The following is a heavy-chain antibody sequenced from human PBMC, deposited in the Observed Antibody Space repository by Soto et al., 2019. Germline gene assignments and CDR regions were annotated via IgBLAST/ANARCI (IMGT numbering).Heavy chain of an antibody. Sequence: EVQLLESGGGLVQPGGSLRLSCAASQFTFSNFAMSWVRQAPGKGLEWVSTITGAGSITYYTDSVKGRFAISRDNSQNTLYLQMNTLTTEDTAVYYCAKGGATYWLLTHDSWGQGTLVTVSS. CDR1: QFTFSNFA. J-gene: IGHJ4*02. CDR3: AKGGATYWLLTHDS. V-gene: IGHV3-23*01. CDR2: ITGAGSIT. D-gene: IGHD3-9*01.